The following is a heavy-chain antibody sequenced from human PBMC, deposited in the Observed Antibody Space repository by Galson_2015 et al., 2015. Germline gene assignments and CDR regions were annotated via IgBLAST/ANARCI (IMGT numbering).Heavy chain of an antibody. CDR3: ARDLNGDTAPDY. CDR1: GGSISSYY. V-gene: IGHV4-59*01. J-gene: IGHJ4*02. CDR2: IYYSGST. D-gene: IGHD5-18*01. Sequence: ETLSLTCTVSGGSISSYYWSWIRPPPGKGLEWIGYIYYSGSTNYNPSLKSRVTISVDTSKNQFSLKLSSVTAADTAVYYCARDLNGDTAPDYWGQGTLVTVSS.